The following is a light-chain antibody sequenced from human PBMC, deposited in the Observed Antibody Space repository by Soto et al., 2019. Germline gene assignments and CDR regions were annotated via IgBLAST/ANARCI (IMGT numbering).Light chain of an antibody. CDR3: QQRSNWPIT. Sequence: EIVMTQSPATLSVSPGERATLSCRAGQGVTTNFAWYQQKSGQSPRLLIYDVSIRATGVPARFSATGSETDFTLTISSLEPEDFAVYYCQQRSNWPITFGQGTRLEIK. CDR1: QGVTTN. J-gene: IGKJ5*01. CDR2: DVS. V-gene: IGKV3D-11*01.